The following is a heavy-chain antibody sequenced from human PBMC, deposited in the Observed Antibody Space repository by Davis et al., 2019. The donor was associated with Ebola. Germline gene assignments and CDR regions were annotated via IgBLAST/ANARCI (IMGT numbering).Heavy chain of an antibody. CDR3: ARGVGYCSSTSCYKYYYYYMDV. Sequence: PSETLSLTCTVSGGSISSYYWSWIRQPAGKGLEWIGRIYTSGSTNYNPSLKSRVTMSVDTSKNQFSLKLSSVTAADTAVYYCARGVGYCSSTSCYKYYYYYMDVWGKGTTVTVSS. J-gene: IGHJ6*03. D-gene: IGHD2-2*02. CDR1: GGSISSYY. V-gene: IGHV4-4*07. CDR2: IYTSGST.